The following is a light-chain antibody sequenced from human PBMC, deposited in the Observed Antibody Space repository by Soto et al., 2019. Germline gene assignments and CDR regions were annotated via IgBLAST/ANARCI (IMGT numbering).Light chain of an antibody. Sequence: QSVLTQPASVSGSPGQSITIYCTGTSSDVGGFDHVSWYQQHPGKAPKLLIYEVTNRPSGVSNRFSGSKSGNTASLTISGLQAEDEADYSCSSYTGRSTWVFGGGTKLTVL. V-gene: IGLV2-14*01. CDR3: SSYTGRSTWV. CDR1: SSDVGGFDH. J-gene: IGLJ3*02. CDR2: EVT.